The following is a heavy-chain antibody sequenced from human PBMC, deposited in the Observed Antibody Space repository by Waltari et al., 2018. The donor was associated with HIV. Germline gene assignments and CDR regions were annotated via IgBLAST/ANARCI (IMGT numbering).Heavy chain of an antibody. CDR2: ISSSSSSI. J-gene: IGHJ4*02. Sequence: EVQLVDSGGGLVQPGGSLRLSCAASGFTFRSYSMNWVRQAPGKGLEWVSYISSSSSSIYYADSVKGRFTISRDNAKNSLYLQMNSLRDEDTAVYYCASRLHYPINYWGQGTLVTVSS. CDR1: GFTFRSYS. CDR3: ASRLHYPINY. V-gene: IGHV3-48*02. D-gene: IGHD1-26*01.